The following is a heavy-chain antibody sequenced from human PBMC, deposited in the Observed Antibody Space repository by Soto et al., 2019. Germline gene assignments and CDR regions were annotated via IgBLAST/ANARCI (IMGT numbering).Heavy chain of an antibody. V-gene: IGHV1-8*01. CDR3: ARGRYCSSTSCYRGYSNWFDP. CDR2: MNPNSGNT. Sequence: ASVKVSCKASGYTFTSYDINWGRQATGQGLEWMGWMNPNSGNTGYAQKFQGRVTMTRNTSISTAYMELSSLRSEDTAVYYCARGRYCSSTSCYRGYSNWFDPWGQGTLVTVSS. J-gene: IGHJ5*02. CDR1: GYTFTSYD. D-gene: IGHD2-2*02.